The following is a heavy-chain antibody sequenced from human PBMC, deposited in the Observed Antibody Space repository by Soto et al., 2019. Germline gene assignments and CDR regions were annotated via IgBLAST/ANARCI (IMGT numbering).Heavy chain of an antibody. Sequence: SVKVSCKASGGTFNNYAVTWVRQAPGQGLEWMGGIIPISSTRNYAQKFQGRVTITADTSTSTVYMDLSSLSSEDTAVYYCATSYGTSWYGDYWGQGTLVTV. J-gene: IGHJ4*02. CDR2: IIPISSTR. CDR3: ATSYGTSWYGDY. D-gene: IGHD6-13*01. V-gene: IGHV1-69*06. CDR1: GGTFNNYA.